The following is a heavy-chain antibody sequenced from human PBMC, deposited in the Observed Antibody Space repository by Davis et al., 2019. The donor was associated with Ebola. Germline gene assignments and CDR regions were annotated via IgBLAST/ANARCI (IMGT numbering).Heavy chain of an antibody. CDR3: ARGGHNWNLYYYYYYGMDV. CDR2: IYTSGST. V-gene: IGHV4-61*09. D-gene: IGHD1-7*01. J-gene: IGHJ6*02. Sequence: LRLSCTVSGGSISSGSYYWSWIRQPAGKGLEWIGHIYTSGSTNYNPSLKSRVTISVDTSKNQFSLKLSSVTAADTAVYYCARGGHNWNLYYYYYYGMDVWGQGTTVTVSS. CDR1: GGSISSGSYY.